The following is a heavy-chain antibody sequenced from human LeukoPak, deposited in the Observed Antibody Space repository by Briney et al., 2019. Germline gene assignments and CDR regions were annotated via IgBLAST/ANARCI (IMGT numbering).Heavy chain of an antibody. CDR2: IYTSGST. Sequence: PSETLSLTCTVSGGSISSTSYYWSWIRQPAGKGLEWIGRIYTSGSTNYNPSLKSRVTMSVDTSKNQFSLKLSSVTAADTAVYYCATGRLRFLESQYNWFDPWAREPWSPSPQ. CDR1: GGSISSTSYY. V-gene: IGHV4-61*02. J-gene: IGHJ5*02. D-gene: IGHD3-3*01. CDR3: ATGRLRFLESQYNWFDP.